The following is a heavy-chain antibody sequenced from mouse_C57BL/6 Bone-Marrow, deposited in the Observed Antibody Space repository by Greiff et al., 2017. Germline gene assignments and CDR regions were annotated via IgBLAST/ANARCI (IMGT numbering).Heavy chain of an antibody. D-gene: IGHD1-1*01. V-gene: IGHV10-1*01. CDR1: GFSFNTYA. J-gene: IGHJ2*01. CDR2: IRSTSNNYAT. Sequence: EVMLVESGGGLVQPKGSLKLSCAASGFSFNTYAMNWVRQAPGKGLEWVARIRSTSNNYATYYADSVKDRFTISRDDSESMLYLQMNNLKTEDTAMYYCVRHATTVNYLDYWGQGTTRTVSS. CDR3: VRHATTVNYLDY.